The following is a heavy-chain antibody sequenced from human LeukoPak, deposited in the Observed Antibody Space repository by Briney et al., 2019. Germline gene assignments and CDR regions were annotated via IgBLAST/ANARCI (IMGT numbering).Heavy chain of an antibody. D-gene: IGHD3-9*01. V-gene: IGHV3-11*01. J-gene: IGHJ5*02. CDR3: ARATPLDILTDVGGFDP. Sequence: GGSLRLSCAASGFTFSDYYMSWIRQAPGKGLEWVSYISSSGSTIYYADSVKGRFTISRDNAKNSLYLQMNSLRAEDTAVYYCARATPLDILTDVGGFDPWGQGTLVTVSS. CDR1: GFTFSDYY. CDR2: ISSSGSTI.